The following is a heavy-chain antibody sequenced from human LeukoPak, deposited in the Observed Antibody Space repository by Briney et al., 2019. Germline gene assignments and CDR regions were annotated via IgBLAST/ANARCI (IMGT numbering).Heavy chain of an antibody. CDR1: GFTFSSYG. D-gene: IGHD3-22*01. J-gene: IGHJ4*02. V-gene: IGHV1-2*02. Sequence: PGGSLRLSCAASGFTFSSYGMHWVRQAPGQGLEWMGWINPNSGGTNYAQKFQGRVTMTRDTSISTAYMELSRLRSDDTAVYYCAREAYGYYDSSGYGYWGQGTLVTVSS. CDR3: AREAYGYYDSSGYGY. CDR2: INPNSGGT.